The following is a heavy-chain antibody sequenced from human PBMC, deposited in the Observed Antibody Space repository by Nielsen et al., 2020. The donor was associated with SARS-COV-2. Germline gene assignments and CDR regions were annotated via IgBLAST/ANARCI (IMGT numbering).Heavy chain of an antibody. CDR1: GFTFSSYS. J-gene: IGHJ4*02. CDR2: ISSSSYI. V-gene: IGHV3-21*01. CDR3: ARTGEYAYFDY. D-gene: IGHD2/OR15-2a*01. Sequence: GESLKISCAASGFTFSSYSMNWVRQAPGKGLEWVSSISSSSYIYYADSVKGRFTISRDNAKNSLYLQMNSLRAEDTAVYYCARTGEYAYFDYWGQGTLVTVSS.